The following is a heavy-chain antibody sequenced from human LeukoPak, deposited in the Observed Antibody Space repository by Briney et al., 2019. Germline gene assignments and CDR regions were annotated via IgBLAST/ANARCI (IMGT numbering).Heavy chain of an antibody. J-gene: IGHJ4*02. CDR1: GGSISSDNFY. CDR2: IHYSRGT. CDR3: VRSGGYQGGY. Sequence: SETLSLTCTVSGGSISSDNFYWSWTRQHPGKGLEWIGYIHYSRGTDYNPSLRSRVTISLDTSNNQFSLKLSSVTAADTAVYYCVRSGGYQGGYWGQGTLVTVSS. V-gene: IGHV4-31*03. D-gene: IGHD2-2*01.